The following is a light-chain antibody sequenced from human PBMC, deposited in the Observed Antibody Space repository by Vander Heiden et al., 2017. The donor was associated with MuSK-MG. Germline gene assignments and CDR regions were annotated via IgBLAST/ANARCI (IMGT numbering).Light chain of an antibody. CDR1: ELGNKF. CDR3: QAWDRRTVI. V-gene: IGLV3-1*01. Sequence: YELTQPLSVSVSPGQAASITCSGDELGNKFVFWYQQKSGQSPVLVIYEDNKRPSGIPERFSGPNSGNTATLTISGTQAMDEADYYCQAWDRRTVIFGGGTKLTVL. J-gene: IGLJ2*01. CDR2: EDN.